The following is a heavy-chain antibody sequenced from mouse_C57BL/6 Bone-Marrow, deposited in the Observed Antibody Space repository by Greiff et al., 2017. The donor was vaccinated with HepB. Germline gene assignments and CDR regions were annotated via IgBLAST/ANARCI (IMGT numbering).Heavy chain of an antibody. D-gene: IGHD1-1*01. Sequence: EVQLQQSGPELVKPGASVKISCKASGYTFTDYYMNWVKQSHGKSLEWIGYINPNNGGTSYNQKFKGKATLTVDKSSSTAYMELRSLTSEDSAVYYCASSIYYYGSSGFDYWGQGTTLTVSS. V-gene: IGHV1-26*01. CDR1: GYTFTDYY. CDR3: ASSIYYYGSSGFDY. J-gene: IGHJ2*01. CDR2: INPNNGGT.